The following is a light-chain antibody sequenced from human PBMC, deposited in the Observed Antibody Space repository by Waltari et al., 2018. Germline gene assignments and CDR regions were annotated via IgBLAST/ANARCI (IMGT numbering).Light chain of an antibody. J-gene: IGLJ2*01. CDR3: NSFTLGTALLV. CDR1: RSDVGAYKS. Sequence: QSALTQPASVSGSPGQSITLSCTGTRSDVGAYKSLPWYQQHPGKAPKLIIYDVNNRPSGVSNRFSGSKSANTASLTISGLQAEDEADYYCNSFTLGTALLVFGGGTKLTVL. CDR2: DVN. V-gene: IGLV2-14*03.